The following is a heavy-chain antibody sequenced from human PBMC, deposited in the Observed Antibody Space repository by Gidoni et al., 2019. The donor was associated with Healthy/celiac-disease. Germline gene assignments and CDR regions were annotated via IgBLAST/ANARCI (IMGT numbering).Heavy chain of an antibody. CDR2: INHSGST. Sequence: PSETLSLTCAVYGGSFSGYYWSWILQPPGKGLEWIGEINHSGSTNYNPSLKSRVTISVDTSKNQFSLKLSSVTAADTAVYYCASAWYSSSWSPFDPWGQGTLVTVSS. CDR3: ASAWYSSSWSPFDP. D-gene: IGHD6-13*01. J-gene: IGHJ5*02. V-gene: IGHV4-34*01. CDR1: GGSFSGYY.